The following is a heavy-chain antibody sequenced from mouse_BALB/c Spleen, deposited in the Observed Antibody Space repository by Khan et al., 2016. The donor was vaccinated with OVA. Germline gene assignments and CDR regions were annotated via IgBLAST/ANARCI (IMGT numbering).Heavy chain of an antibody. D-gene: IGHD1-1*01. CDR2: INTGGAYT. J-gene: IGHJ3*01. CDR1: GYTFSTYG. Sequence: EVELVESGGDFVRPGGSLKLSCAASGYTFSTYGMSWVRQTPDKRLEWVATINTGGAYTYYPDSVKGRFTISRDNAKNTLYLQLSSLKSDDTAIYYCARLAYYYNSDGFAYWGQGTLVTVSA. V-gene: IGHV5-6*01. CDR3: ARLAYYYNSDGFAY.